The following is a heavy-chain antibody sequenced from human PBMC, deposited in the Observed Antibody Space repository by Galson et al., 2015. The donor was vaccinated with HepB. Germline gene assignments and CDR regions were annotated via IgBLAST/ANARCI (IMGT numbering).Heavy chain of an antibody. Sequence: SLRLSCAASGFNFDNYAMHWVRQAPGKGLEWVSGVSWNSGNIDHADSVKGRFTISRDNAKDSLYPQMNSLTVEDTASYYCAKGPGAAAGKGYFQHWGQGILVIVSS. CDR2: VSWNSGNI. V-gene: IGHV3-9*01. CDR1: GFNFDNYA. D-gene: IGHD6-13*01. J-gene: IGHJ1*01. CDR3: AKGPGAAAGKGYFQH.